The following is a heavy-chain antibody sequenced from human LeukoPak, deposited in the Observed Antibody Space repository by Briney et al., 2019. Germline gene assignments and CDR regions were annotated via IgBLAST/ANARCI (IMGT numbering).Heavy chain of an antibody. D-gene: IGHD6-19*01. Sequence: GGSLRLSCAASGFTFSNVWMSWVRQAPGKGLEWVGRIKSKTDGGSADYAAPVKGRFTISRDDSKNTLNLQMNSLKTEDTAVYYCTPSIAVAGSLDYWGQGTLVTVSS. V-gene: IGHV3-15*01. CDR3: TPSIAVAGSLDY. CDR2: IKSKTDGGSA. J-gene: IGHJ4*02. CDR1: GFTFSNVW.